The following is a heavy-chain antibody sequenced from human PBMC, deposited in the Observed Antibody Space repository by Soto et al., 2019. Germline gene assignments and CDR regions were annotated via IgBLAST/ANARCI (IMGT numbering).Heavy chain of an antibody. D-gene: IGHD2-21*02. J-gene: IGHJ4*02. CDR2: VFSSVSA. CDR3: ARDGMTTGDT. V-gene: IGHV4-4*07. Sequence: SETLSLTCIVSGVSVRSYTWSWVRQPANKGLEWVGRVFSSVSATYNPSLKSRVSISMDTPENRISLKLDSVTAADAGVYFCARDGMTTGDTWGPGTLVTVSS. CDR1: GVSVRSYT.